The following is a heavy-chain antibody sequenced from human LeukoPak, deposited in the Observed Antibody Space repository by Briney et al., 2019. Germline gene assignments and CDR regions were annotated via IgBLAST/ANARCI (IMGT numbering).Heavy chain of an antibody. CDR2: MNPNSGNT. CDR3: ARAAARPPIDYYYYYMDV. Sequence: ASVKVSCKASGYTFTSYDIKVVRQATGQGLEWMGWMNPNSGNTGYAQKFQGRVTITRNTSISTAYMELSSLRSEDTAVYYCARAAARPPIDYYYYYMDVWGKGTTVTVSS. V-gene: IGHV1-8*03. J-gene: IGHJ6*03. D-gene: IGHD6-6*01. CDR1: GYTFTSYD.